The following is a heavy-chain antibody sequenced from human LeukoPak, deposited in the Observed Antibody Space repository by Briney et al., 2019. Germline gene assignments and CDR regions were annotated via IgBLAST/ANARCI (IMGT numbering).Heavy chain of an antibody. J-gene: IGHJ5*02. D-gene: IGHD3-22*01. CDR2: INPSGGST. V-gene: IGHV1-46*01. CDR3: ARTLYHDYYDSSGYWNWFDP. Sequence: ASVKVSCKASGYTFTSYYMHWVRQAPGQGLEWMGIINPSGGSTSYAQKFQGRVTMTRDMSTSTVYMELSSLRSEDTAVYYCARTLYHDYYDSSGYWNWFDPWGQGTLVTVSS. CDR1: GYTFTSYY.